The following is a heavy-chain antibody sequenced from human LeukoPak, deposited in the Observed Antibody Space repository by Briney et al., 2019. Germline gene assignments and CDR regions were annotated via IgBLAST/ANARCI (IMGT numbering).Heavy chain of an antibody. CDR3: ARGEAVAGPGEYDY. CDR1: GYTFTGYY. D-gene: IGHD6-19*01. V-gene: IGHV1-2*02. J-gene: IGHJ4*02. Sequence: ASVKVFCKASGYTFTGYYMQWVRQAPGQGLEWMGWINPNSGGTNYAQKFQGRVTMTGDTSISTAYMELSRLRSDDTAVYYCARGEAVAGPGEYDYWGQGTLVTVSS. CDR2: INPNSGGT.